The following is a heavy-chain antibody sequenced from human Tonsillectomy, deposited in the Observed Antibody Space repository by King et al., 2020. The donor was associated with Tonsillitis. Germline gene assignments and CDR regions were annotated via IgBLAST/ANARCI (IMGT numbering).Heavy chain of an antibody. D-gene: IGHD2-21*01. Sequence: VQLVESGGGVVQPGGSLRLSCAASGFTFNNYVMHWVRQTPGKGLEWVAFIRFDGSNKYYADSVKGRFTISRDNPKNTLYLQMNSLRGEDTAVYYCAKETHVGATEGCGPDYWGQGTLFTVSS. J-gene: IGHJ4*02. V-gene: IGHV3-30*02. CDR1: GFTFNNYV. CDR2: IRFDGSNK. CDR3: AKETHVGATEGCGPDY.